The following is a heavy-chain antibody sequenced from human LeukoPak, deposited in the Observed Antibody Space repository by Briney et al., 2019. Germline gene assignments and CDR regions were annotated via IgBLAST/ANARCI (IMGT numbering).Heavy chain of an antibody. CDR2: IRYDGSNK. D-gene: IGHD6-13*01. J-gene: IGHJ4*02. CDR1: GFTFSSYG. CDR3: ARARYRSSCSPFEY. V-gene: IGHV3-30*02. Sequence: GRCLRLSRAASGFTFSSYGMHWVRQAPGKGLGWGAFIRYDGSNKYYADSAKGRFTTSRDNSKNTLFLQMKSLRRVATAVYYCARARYRSSCSPFEYWGQGTLVTVSS.